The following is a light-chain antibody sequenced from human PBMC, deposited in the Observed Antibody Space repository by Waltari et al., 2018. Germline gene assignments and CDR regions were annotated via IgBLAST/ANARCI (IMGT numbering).Light chain of an antibody. CDR3: SSYTGANTLGV. CDR1: SSNIGGYNY. J-gene: IGLJ3*02. CDR2: EVS. V-gene: IGLV2-14*01. Sequence: QSALTQPASVSGSPGQSIAISCTGSSSNIGGYNYVSWYQHHPGKAPRLIFYEVSNRPSGVSNRFSGSKSANTAALTISGLQAEDEAYYYCSSYTGANTLGVFGGGTKLTVL.